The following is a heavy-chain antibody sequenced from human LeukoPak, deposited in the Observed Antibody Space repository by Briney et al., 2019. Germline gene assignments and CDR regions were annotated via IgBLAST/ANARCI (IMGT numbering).Heavy chain of an antibody. J-gene: IGHJ6*02. CDR1: GFTFGNYG. Sequence: GRSLRLSCAVSGFTFGNYGMHWVRQAPGKGLEWVALISYDGSSEYYAGSVKGRFTSSRDNSKITVYLQMNSLKAEDTAVYYCAKELYYGDSGAEGLDVGGQGTTVTVS. CDR2: ISYDGSSE. V-gene: IGHV3-30*18. CDR3: AKELYYGDSGAEGLDV. D-gene: IGHD4-17*01.